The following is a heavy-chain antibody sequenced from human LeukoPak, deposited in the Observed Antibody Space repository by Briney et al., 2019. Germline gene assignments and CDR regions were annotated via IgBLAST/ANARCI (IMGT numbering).Heavy chain of an antibody. CDR2: MNPNSGNT. CDR1: GYTFTSYD. V-gene: IGHV1-8*01. Sequence: ASVKVSCKASGYTFTSYDLNWVRQATGQGLEWMGWMNPNSGNTGYAQKFQGRVTMTRNTSISTAYMELSSLRSEDTAVYYCARWRVLQFLEWSKMYYFDYWGQGTLVTVSS. J-gene: IGHJ4*02. CDR3: ARWRVLQFLEWSKMYYFDY. D-gene: IGHD3-3*01.